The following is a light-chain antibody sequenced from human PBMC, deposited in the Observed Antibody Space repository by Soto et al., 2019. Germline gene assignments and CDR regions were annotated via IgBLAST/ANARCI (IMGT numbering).Light chain of an antibody. V-gene: IGKV3-20*01. Sequence: EIVLTQSPGTLSLSPGERATLSCRASQSVTSCYLAWYQQKPGQAPRLLIYGASSRATGIPDRFSGSGSGTDFTLTISRLEPEDFAVYYCQQYGSSPGTVGQGTKVEMK. CDR3: QQYGSSPGT. J-gene: IGKJ1*01. CDR1: QSVTSCY. CDR2: GAS.